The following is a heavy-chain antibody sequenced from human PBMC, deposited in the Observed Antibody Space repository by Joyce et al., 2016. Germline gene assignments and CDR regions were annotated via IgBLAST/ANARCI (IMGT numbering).Heavy chain of an antibody. J-gene: IGHJ2*01. CDR3: ARRGGTVTTTGFYWYFDL. D-gene: IGHD4-11*01. Sequence: EVQLVQSGAEVKKPGESLRISCKGSGNIFSSYWISWVRQMPGKGLDGMGTVDPSDSYTTYSPSFQGRVTISADKGITTAYLQGSSLEASDTAIYFCARRGGTVTTTGFYWYFDLWGRGTLVTVSS. V-gene: IGHV5-10-1*01. CDR2: VDPSDSYT. CDR1: GNIFSSYW.